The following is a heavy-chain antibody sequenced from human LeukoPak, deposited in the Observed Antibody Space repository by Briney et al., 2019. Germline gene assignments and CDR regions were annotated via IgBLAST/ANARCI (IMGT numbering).Heavy chain of an antibody. CDR2: IYRGGST. J-gene: IGHJ5*02. CDR3: ARDSYYDDPSVRWFDP. V-gene: IGHV3-53*01. CDR1: GFSVSRNY. D-gene: IGHD3-22*01. Sequence: GGSLRLSCAVAGFSVSRNYMSWVRQAPGKGLEWVAVIYRGGSTYYADSVKGRFTISRDNSKNTLYLQMNSLRAEDTAVYYCARDSYYDDPSVRWFDPWGQGTLVTVSS.